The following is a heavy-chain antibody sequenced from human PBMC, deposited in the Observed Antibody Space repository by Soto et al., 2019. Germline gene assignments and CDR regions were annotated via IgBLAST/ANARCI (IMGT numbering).Heavy chain of an antibody. CDR2: IYATGTT. V-gene: IGHV4-4*07. Sequence: SETLSLTCTVSGASISGFYWSWIRKSAGKGLGWIGRIYATGTTDYNPSLKSRVMMSVDTSKKQFSLKLRSVTAADTAVYYCVRDGTKTLRDWFDPWGQGISVTVSS. J-gene: IGHJ5*02. CDR1: GASISGFY. D-gene: IGHD1-1*01. CDR3: VRDGTKTLRDWFDP.